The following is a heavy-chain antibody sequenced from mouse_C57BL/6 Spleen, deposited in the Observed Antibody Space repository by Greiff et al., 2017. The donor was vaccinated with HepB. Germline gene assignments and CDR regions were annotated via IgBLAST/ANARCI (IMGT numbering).Heavy chain of an antibody. CDR1: GYTFTSYW. CDR3: ARTGYYDYEGGYAMDY. CDR2: IDPSDSET. J-gene: IGHJ4*01. Sequence: QVQLQQPGAELVRPGSSVKLSCKASGYTFTSYWMHWVKQRPIQGLEWIGNIDPSDSETHYNQKFKDKATLTVDKSSSTAYMQLSSLTSEDSAVYYCARTGYYDYEGGYAMDYWGQGTSVTVSS. D-gene: IGHD2-4*01. V-gene: IGHV1-52*01.